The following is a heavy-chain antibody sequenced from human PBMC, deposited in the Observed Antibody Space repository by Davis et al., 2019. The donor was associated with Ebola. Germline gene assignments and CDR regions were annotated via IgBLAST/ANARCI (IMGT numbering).Heavy chain of an antibody. V-gene: IGHV3-21*01. CDR2: ISSSSTYI. CDR1: GFTFSSYN. Sequence: GGSLRLSCAASGFTFSSYNMNWVRQAPGKGLEWVSSISSSSTYIYYADSVKGRFTISRDNAKNSLYLQMNSLRAEDTAVYYCARDLGPVAGIGFDYWGQGTLVTVSS. D-gene: IGHD6-19*01. J-gene: IGHJ4*02. CDR3: ARDLGPVAGIGFDY.